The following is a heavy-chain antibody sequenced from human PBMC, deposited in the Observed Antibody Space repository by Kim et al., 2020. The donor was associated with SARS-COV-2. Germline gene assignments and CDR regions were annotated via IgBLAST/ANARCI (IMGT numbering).Heavy chain of an antibody. J-gene: IGHJ4*02. CDR3: VRTGGDTTAYYLPFDF. V-gene: IGHV3-21*06. D-gene: IGHD2-21*01. Sequence: SLKGRFTISRDNAKNSLFLQLNSLRAEDTAMYYCVRTGGDTTAYYLPFDFWGQGSLVTVSS.